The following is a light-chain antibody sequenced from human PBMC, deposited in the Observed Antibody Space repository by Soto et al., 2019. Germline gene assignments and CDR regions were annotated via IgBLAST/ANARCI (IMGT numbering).Light chain of an antibody. Sequence: DIQMTQSPSSLSASVGDRVTISCRASQTINTYVNWYLQKPGKAPKLLIYAASSLHSGVPSRFSGSGSGPYFTLTISSLQPEDFATYYGQQSFSTPRTFGQGTKVEIK. CDR3: QQSFSTPRT. CDR2: AAS. CDR1: QTINTY. V-gene: IGKV1-39*01. J-gene: IGKJ1*01.